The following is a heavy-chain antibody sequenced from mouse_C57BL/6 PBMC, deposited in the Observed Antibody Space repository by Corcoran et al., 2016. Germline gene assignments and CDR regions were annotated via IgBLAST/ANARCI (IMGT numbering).Heavy chain of an antibody. D-gene: IGHD2-5*01. CDR1: GYTFTTYE. V-gene: IGHV9-3*01. CDR2: INTYSGVP. Sequence: QIQLVQSGPELKKPGETVKISCKASGYTFTTYEMSWVKQGPGKGLKWMGWINTYSGVPTYADDFKGRFAFSLETSASTAYLQINNLKNEDTAIYFCARWGYSNSDYWGQGTTLTVSS. CDR3: ARWGYSNSDY. J-gene: IGHJ2*01.